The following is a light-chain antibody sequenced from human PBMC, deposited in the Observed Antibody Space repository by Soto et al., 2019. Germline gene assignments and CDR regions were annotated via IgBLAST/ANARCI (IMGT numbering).Light chain of an antibody. CDR2: WAS. J-gene: IGKJ1*01. V-gene: IGKV4-1*01. CDR1: QSVLYSSNNKNY. Sequence: DIVLTQSPDSLAVSLGERATINCKSSQSVLYSSNNKNYLAWYQQKPGQPPKLLIYWASTRESGVPDRFSGSVSGTDFPLTISSLQAEDVAVYYCQQDYRPWTFGQGTKVEIK. CDR3: QQDYRPWT.